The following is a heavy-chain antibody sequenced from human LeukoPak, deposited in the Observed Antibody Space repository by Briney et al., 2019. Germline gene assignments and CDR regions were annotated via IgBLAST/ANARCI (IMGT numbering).Heavy chain of an antibody. CDR1: GFTVSSNY. Sequence: GGSLRLSCAASGFTVSSNYMSWVRQAPGKGLEWVSVIYSGGSTYYADSVKGRFTISRDNSKNALYLQMNSLRAEDTAVYYCARSGEMATIMGDWGQGTLVTVSS. CDR2: IYSGGST. CDR3: ARSGEMATIMGD. D-gene: IGHD5-24*01. V-gene: IGHV3-53*01. J-gene: IGHJ4*02.